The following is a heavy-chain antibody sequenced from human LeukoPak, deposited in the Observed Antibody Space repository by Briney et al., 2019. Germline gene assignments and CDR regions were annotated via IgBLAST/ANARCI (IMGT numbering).Heavy chain of an antibody. D-gene: IGHD3-10*01. J-gene: IGHJ5*02. CDR1: GYTFTSYA. Sequence: ASVKVSCKASGYTFTSYAMHWVRQAPGQRLEWMGWINAGNGNTKYSQKFQGRVTITRDTSASTAYMELSSLRSEDTAVYYCARDLPITMVRGVKQGWFDPWGQGTLVTVSS. CDR2: INAGNGNT. V-gene: IGHV1-3*01. CDR3: ARDLPITMVRGVKQGWFDP.